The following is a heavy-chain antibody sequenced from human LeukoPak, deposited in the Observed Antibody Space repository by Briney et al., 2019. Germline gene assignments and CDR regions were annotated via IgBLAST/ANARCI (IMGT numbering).Heavy chain of an antibody. CDR2: ISAYNGNT. CDR1: GYTFTSYG. D-gene: IGHD2-15*01. CDR3: ARGLDLQRTKGANTKIVVVVAALYYFDY. V-gene: IGHV1-18*01. J-gene: IGHJ4*02. Sequence: ASVKVSCKASGYTFTSYGISWVRQAPGQGLEWMGWISAYNGNTNYAQKLQGRVTMTRDTSTSTVYMELSSLRSEDTAVYYCARGLDLQRTKGANTKIVVVVAALYYFDYWGQGTLVTVSS.